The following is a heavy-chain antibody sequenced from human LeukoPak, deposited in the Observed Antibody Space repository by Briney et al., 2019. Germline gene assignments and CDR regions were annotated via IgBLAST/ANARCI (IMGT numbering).Heavy chain of an antibody. D-gene: IGHD6-6*01. CDR3: ARSLRGAAHHFDY. Sequence: GGSLRLSCAASGFTVSSNYMNWVRQAPGKGLEWVSVIYSGGSTIYADSVKGRFTISRDSSKNTLYLQMNSLRAEDTAVYYCARSLRGAAHHFDYWGQGTLVTVSS. J-gene: IGHJ4*02. CDR2: IYSGGST. CDR1: GFTVSSNY. V-gene: IGHV3-66*01.